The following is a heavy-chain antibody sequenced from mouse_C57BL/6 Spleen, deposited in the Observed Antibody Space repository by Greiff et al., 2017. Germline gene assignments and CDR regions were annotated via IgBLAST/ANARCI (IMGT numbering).Heavy chain of an antibody. CDR3: ARNADYYGSSYWYFDV. Sequence: QVHVKQSGPGLVQPSQSLSITCTVSGFSLTSYGVHWVRQSPGKGLEWLGVIWSGGSTDYNAAFISRLSISKDNSKSQVFFKMNSLQADDTAIYYCARNADYYGSSYWYFDVWGTGTTVTVSS. J-gene: IGHJ1*03. CDR1: GFSLTSYG. V-gene: IGHV2-2*01. CDR2: IWSGGST. D-gene: IGHD1-1*01.